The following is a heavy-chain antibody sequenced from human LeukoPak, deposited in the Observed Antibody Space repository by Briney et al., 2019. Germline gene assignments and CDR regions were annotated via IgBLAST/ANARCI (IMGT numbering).Heavy chain of an antibody. Sequence: GGSLRLSCAASGFTFSSYAMSWVRQAPGKGLEWVSAISGSGGSTYYADSVKGRFTISRDNSKNTLYLQMNSLRAEDTAVYHCANSYYDSSGYSDFEYDYWGQGTLVTVSS. J-gene: IGHJ4*02. V-gene: IGHV3-23*01. CDR1: GFTFSSYA. CDR3: ANSYYDSSGYSDFEYDY. D-gene: IGHD3-22*01. CDR2: ISGSGGST.